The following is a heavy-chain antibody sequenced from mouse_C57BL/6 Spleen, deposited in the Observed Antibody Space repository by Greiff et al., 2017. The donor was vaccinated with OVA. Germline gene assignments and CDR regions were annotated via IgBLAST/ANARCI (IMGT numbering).Heavy chain of an antibody. CDR2: IDPSDSYT. CDR1: GYTFTSYW. J-gene: IGHJ4*01. Sequence: QVQLKQSGAELVRPGTSVKLSCKASGYTFTSYWMHWVKQRPGQGLEWIGVIDPSDSYTNYNQKFKGKATLTVDTSSSTAYMQLSSLTSEDSAVYYCAGLSYAMDYWGQGTSVTVSS. V-gene: IGHV1-59*01. CDR3: AGLSYAMDY.